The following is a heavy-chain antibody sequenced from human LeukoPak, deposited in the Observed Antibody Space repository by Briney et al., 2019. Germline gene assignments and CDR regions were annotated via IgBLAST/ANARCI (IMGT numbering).Heavy chain of an antibody. CDR1: GGSISSGSYY. CDR3: ARAEGYCTNGVCGWFDP. D-gene: IGHD2-8*01. V-gene: IGHV4-61*02. J-gene: IGHJ5*02. Sequence: PSETLSFTCTVSGGSISSGSYYWSRIRQPAGKGLEWIGRIYTSGSTNYNPSLKSRVTISVDTSKNQFSLKLSSVTAADTAVYYCARAEGYCTNGVCGWFDPWGQGTLVTVSS. CDR2: IYTSGST.